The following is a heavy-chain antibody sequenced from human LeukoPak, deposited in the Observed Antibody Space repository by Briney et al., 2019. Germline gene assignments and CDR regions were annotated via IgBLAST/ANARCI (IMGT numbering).Heavy chain of an antibody. J-gene: IGHJ3*02. V-gene: IGHV5-51*01. CDR3: ARRGYDSSGYRDAFDI. D-gene: IGHD3-22*01. Sequence: GESLQSSCNGAEDSFTNYWRGWVRRLPGKGGVGMGIVYRGDSDTRYSPSFQGQVTISADKSISTAYLQWSNLQASDTAMYYCARRGYDSSGYRDAFDIWGQGTMVTVSS. CDR1: EDSFTNYW. CDR2: VYRGDSDT.